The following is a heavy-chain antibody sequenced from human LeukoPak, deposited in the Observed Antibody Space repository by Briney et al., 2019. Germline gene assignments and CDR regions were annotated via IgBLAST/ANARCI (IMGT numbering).Heavy chain of an antibody. D-gene: IGHD3-22*01. CDR2: ISGGGDTT. CDR1: GFTFSNNG. J-gene: IGHJ4*02. Sequence: GGSLRLSCAASGFTFSNNGMSWVRQSPGRGLEWVSGISGGGDTTYYAESVKGRFTISRDNSKSTLFLQMNSLIAEDTAVYYCAKTNGYYDYWGQGTLVAVSS. V-gene: IGHV3-23*01. CDR3: AKTNGYYDY.